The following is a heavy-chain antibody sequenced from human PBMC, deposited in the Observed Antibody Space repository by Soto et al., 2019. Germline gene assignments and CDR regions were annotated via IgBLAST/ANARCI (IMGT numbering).Heavy chain of an antibody. CDR1: GASINNFAYY. CDR2: VYYNENT. CDR3: ARDYYDSSGYYYFDY. V-gene: IGHV4-39*07. J-gene: IGHJ4*02. Sequence: SETLSLTCSVSGASINNFAYYWGWIRQPPGKGLEWIGTVYYNENTYYNPSLKSRVAISVDTAKNQFSLKLSSVTAADTAVYYCARDYYDSSGYYYFDYWGQGTLVTVSS. D-gene: IGHD3-22*01.